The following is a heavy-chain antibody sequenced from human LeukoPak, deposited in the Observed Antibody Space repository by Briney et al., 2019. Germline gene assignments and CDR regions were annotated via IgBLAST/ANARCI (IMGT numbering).Heavy chain of an antibody. Sequence: GGSLRLTCAASGFTFSDYYMSWIRQAPGKGLEWVSYISSSSSYTNYADSVKGRFTISRDNAKNSLYLQMNSLRAEDTAVYYCARRDGSGSYYYFDYWGQGTLVTVSS. CDR2: ISSSSSYT. CDR1: GFTFSDYY. CDR3: ARRDGSGSYYYFDY. V-gene: IGHV3-11*06. D-gene: IGHD3-10*01. J-gene: IGHJ4*02.